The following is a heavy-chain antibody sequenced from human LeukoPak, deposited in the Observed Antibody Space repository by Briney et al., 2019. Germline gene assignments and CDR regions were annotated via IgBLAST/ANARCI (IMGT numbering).Heavy chain of an antibody. J-gene: IGHJ3*02. D-gene: IGHD5-18*01. Sequence: ASVTVSFKASGYTFTSYAMHWVRQAPGQRLEWMGWINAGNGNTKYSQEFQGRVTITRDTSASTAYMELSSLRSEDMAVYYCARGSWEYSYGYTDAFDIWGQGTMVTVSS. CDR2: INAGNGNT. V-gene: IGHV1-3*03. CDR1: GYTFTSYA. CDR3: ARGSWEYSYGYTDAFDI.